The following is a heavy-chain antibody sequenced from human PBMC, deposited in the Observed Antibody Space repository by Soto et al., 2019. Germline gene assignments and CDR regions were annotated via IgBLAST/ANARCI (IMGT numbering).Heavy chain of an antibody. CDR1: GGSFSGYY. CDR3: ARVRPTGGDCSSTSCRPYFDY. J-gene: IGHJ4*02. V-gene: IGHV4-34*01. CDR2: INHSGST. D-gene: IGHD2-2*01. Sequence: QVQLQQWGAGLLKPSETLSLTCAVYGGSFSGYYWSWIRQPPGKGLEWIGEINHSGSTNYNPSLKRRVTISVDTSKTQFSLKLRSVTAAETAVYYCARVRPTGGDCSSTSCRPYFDYWGQGTLVTVSS.